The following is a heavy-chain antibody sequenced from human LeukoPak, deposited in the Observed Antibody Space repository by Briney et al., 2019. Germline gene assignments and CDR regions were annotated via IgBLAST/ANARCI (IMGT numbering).Heavy chain of an antibody. J-gene: IGHJ4*02. CDR2: MNPNSGNT. CDR3: ARVRKGYFDWLPRH. D-gene: IGHD3-9*01. Sequence: GASVKVSCKASGYTFINNWMHWVRQATGQGLEWMGWMNPNSGNTGYAQKFQGRVTMTRNTSISTAYMELSSLRSEDTAVYYCARVRKGYFDWLPRHWGQGTLVTVSS. V-gene: IGHV1-8*02. CDR1: GYTFINNW.